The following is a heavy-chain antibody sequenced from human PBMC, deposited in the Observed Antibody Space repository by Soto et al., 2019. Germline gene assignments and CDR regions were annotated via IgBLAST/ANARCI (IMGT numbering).Heavy chain of an antibody. J-gene: IGHJ4*02. D-gene: IGHD6-13*01. CDR2: ISYDASNK. CDR1: GFTFSRYA. V-gene: IGHV3-30-3*01. CDR3: ARGNSSSSAAFDC. Sequence: QVQLVESGGGVVQPGRSLRLSCAASGFTFSRYAIHWVRQAPGKGLEWVAIISYDASNKYYADSVKGRFTISRDNSKNTLYLQINSLRAEDMAVYYCARGNSSSSAAFDCWGPGTLVTVSS.